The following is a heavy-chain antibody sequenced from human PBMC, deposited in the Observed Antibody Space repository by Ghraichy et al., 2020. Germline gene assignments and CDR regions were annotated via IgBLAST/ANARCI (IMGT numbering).Heavy chain of an antibody. CDR2: ISGGGGST. V-gene: IGHV3-23*01. CDR3: VKDLPDYYYDSSVIFDY. J-gene: IGHJ4*02. Sequence: GGSLRLSCAASGFTVSSNYMIWVRQAPGKGLEWVSAISGGGGSTFYADSVKGRFTISRDNSRNTLYLQMNSLRAEDTAVYFCVKDLPDYYYDSSVIFDYWGQGTLVTVSS. CDR1: GFTVSSNY. D-gene: IGHD3-22*01.